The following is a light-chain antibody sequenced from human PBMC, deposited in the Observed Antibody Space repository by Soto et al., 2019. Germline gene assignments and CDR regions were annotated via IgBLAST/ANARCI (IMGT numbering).Light chain of an antibody. V-gene: IGKV3-11*01. J-gene: IGKJ5*01. Sequence: EIVLTQSPATLSLSPGERATLSCRPSQSVAYFLAWYQQKPGQAPRLLMYDASNRATGVPSRFSGSGSEADFTLTISSLEPEDFAVYYCQQRSNWPPITFGQGTRLEI. CDR3: QQRSNWPPIT. CDR1: QSVAYF. CDR2: DAS.